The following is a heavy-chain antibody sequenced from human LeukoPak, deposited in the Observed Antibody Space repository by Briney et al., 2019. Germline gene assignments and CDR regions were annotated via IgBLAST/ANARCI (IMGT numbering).Heavy chain of an antibody. CDR3: ATYAAGQGGRGY. CDR2: IDYGGRA. D-gene: IGHD2-2*01. CDR1: GGSFSGYH. V-gene: IGHV4-59*08. Sequence: SETLSLTCTVSGGSFSGYHWNWIRQPPGKGLEWIGEIDYGGRAHYSPSLKSRLTVSLETSKNHFSLNMRPVTAADMAVYYCATYAAGQGGRGYWGQGTLVTVSS. J-gene: IGHJ4*02.